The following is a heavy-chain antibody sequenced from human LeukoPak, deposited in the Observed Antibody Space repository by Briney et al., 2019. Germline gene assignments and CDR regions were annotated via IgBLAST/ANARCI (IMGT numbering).Heavy chain of an antibody. D-gene: IGHD4/OR15-4a*01. V-gene: IGHV4-4*02. Sequence: PSETLSLTCAVSGGSISTNNWWFWVRQPPGKRLEWIGEIYHSGSVNYNPSPKSRATISVDVSENQFSLKLNSVTAADTAIYYCARDVHEYGVVGYWGRGTLVTVSS. J-gene: IGHJ4*02. CDR2: IYHSGSV. CDR1: GGSISTNNW. CDR3: ARDVHEYGVVGY.